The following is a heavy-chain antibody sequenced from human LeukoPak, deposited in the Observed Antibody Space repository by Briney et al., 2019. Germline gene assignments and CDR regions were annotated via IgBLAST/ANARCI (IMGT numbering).Heavy chain of an antibody. D-gene: IGHD1-7*01. V-gene: IGHV3-20*04. CDR2: INWNGGST. Sequence: PGGSLRLSCAASGFTFDDYGMGWVRQAPGKGLEWVSGINWNGGSTGYADSVKGRFTISRDNSKNTLYLQMNSLRAEDTAVYYCAKIRVIFNWNYAYYFDYWGQGSLVTVSS. J-gene: IGHJ4*02. CDR1: GFTFDDYG. CDR3: AKIRVIFNWNYAYYFDY.